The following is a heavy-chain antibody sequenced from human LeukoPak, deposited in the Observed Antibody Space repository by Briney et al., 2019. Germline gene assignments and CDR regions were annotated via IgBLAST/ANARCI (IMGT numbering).Heavy chain of an antibody. CDR1: GFTFNNFA. J-gene: IGHJ4*02. Sequence: GGSLRLSCAASGFTFNNFAMSWVRPAPGEGRDWVSGLSGSGSSTYYADSVKGRFTISRDNSNSTLYLQMNSLRAEDTAVYYCAKRPKNGNSWIDFWGQGTLVTVSS. CDR3: AKRPKNGNSWIDF. V-gene: IGHV3-23*01. CDR2: LSGSGSST. D-gene: IGHD6-13*01.